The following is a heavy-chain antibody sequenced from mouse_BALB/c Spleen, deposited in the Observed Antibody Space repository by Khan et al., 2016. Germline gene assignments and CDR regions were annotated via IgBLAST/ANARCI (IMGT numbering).Heavy chain of an antibody. CDR2: INTNTGEP. V-gene: IGHV9-3*02. CDR1: GYTFTNYG. CDR3: AEDYYGSNWFAY. D-gene: IGHD1-1*01. J-gene: IGHJ3*01. Sequence: QIQLVQSGPELKKPGETVKISCKASGYTFTNYGMNWVKQAPGKGLKWMGWINTNTGEPTYAEEFKGRFAFSLETSASTAYLQINNLKNEDMATYFCAEDYYGSNWFAYGGQGTLVTVSA.